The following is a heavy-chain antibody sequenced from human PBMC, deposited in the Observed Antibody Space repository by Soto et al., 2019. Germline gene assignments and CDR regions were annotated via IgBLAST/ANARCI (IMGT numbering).Heavy chain of an antibody. V-gene: IGHV3-23*01. CDR1: GFTFSSYA. J-gene: IGHJ4*02. CDR3: AKISPAYDYIWGSPQYYFDY. Sequence: GSLRLSCAASGFTFSSYAMSWVRQAPGKGLEWVSAISGSGGSTYYADSVKGRLTISRDNSKNTLYLQMNSLRAEDTAVYYCAKISPAYDYIWGSPQYYFDYWGQGTLVTVSS. D-gene: IGHD3-16*01. CDR2: ISGSGGST.